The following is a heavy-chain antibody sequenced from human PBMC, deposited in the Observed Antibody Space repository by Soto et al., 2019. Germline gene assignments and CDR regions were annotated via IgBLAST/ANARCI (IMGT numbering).Heavy chain of an antibody. CDR3: AKGAVVTDYYYYGMDV. CDR1: RFTFSSYA. J-gene: IGHJ6*02. V-gene: IGHV3-23*01. CDR2: ISGSGGNT. Sequence: GSXRRSGAAGRFTFSSYAMTCVRQAPGKGLEWVSAISGSGGNTYYADSVKGRFTISRDNSKNTMYLQMNSLRAEDTAVYYCAKGAVVTDYYYYGMDVWGQGTTVTVSS. D-gene: IGHD2-15*01.